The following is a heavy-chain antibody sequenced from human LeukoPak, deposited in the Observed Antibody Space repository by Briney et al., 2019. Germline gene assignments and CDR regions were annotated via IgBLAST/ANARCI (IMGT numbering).Heavy chain of an antibody. Sequence: GGSLRLSCAVSGFTFSNYDMHWVRQASGKSLEWVSAIGTAGDTYYAASVKGRFTISRENAKNSLYLHMNSLRLGDTAVYYCVTLWSASYVYWGQGALVTVSS. D-gene: IGHD3-3*01. CDR1: GFTFSNYD. CDR2: IGTAGDT. V-gene: IGHV3-13*01. J-gene: IGHJ4*02. CDR3: VTLWSASYVY.